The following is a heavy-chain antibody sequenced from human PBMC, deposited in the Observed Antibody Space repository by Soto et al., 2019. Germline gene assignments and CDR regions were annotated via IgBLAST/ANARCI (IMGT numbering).Heavy chain of an antibody. D-gene: IGHD1-26*01. CDR2: IYYSGST. CDR1: GGSISSGDYY. Sequence: PSETLSLTCTVSGGSISSGDYYWSWIRQPPGKGLEWIGYIYYSGSTYYNPSLKSRVTISVDTSKNQFSLKLSSVTAADTAVYYCARDIVGATVFDYWGQGTLVTVS. CDR3: ARDIVGATVFDY. V-gene: IGHV4-30-4*01. J-gene: IGHJ4*02.